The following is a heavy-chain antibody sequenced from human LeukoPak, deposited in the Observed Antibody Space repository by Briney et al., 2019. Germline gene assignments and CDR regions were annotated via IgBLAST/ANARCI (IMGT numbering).Heavy chain of an antibody. CDR1: GGSISGSSYY. CDR3: ARHYGP. D-gene: IGHD3-10*01. CDR2: IYYSGST. J-gene: IGHJ4*02. Sequence: SETLSLTCTVSGGSISGSSYYWGWIRQPPGKGVEWIGSIYYSGSTYYNPSLKSRVTVSVDTSKNQFSLKLNSVTTTDPAMYYCARHYGPWGQRTLVTVSP. V-gene: IGHV4-39*01.